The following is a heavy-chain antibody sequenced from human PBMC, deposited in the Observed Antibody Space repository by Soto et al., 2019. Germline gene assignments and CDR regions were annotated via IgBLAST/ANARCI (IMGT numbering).Heavy chain of an antibody. V-gene: IGHV4-34*01. CDR3: ARESHDILTGPPWVWYFDL. Sequence: QVQLQQWGAGPLRPLETLSLTCGVSGGSFSGYYWAWIRQSPGKGLEWIGEINDRGSINYNPSLKSQVSISVDTSKNRYSLNLRSVTAADTAVYYCARESHDILTGPPWVWYFDLWGRGTLVTVSS. CDR1: GGSFSGYY. CDR2: INDRGSI. J-gene: IGHJ2*01. D-gene: IGHD3-9*01.